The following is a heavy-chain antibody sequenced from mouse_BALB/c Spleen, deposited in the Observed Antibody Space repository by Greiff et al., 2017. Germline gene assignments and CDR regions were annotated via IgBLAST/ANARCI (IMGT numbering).Heavy chain of an antibody. Sequence: VKLEESGPGLVAPSQSLSITCTVSGFSLTGYGVNWVRQPPGKGLEWLGMIWGDGSTDYNSALKSRLSISKDNSKSQVFLKMNSLQTDDTARYYCARAEYYYGSSYFDYGVQGTTLTVSS. CDR1: GFSLTGYG. CDR3: ARAEYYYGSSYFDY. V-gene: IGHV2-6-7*01. J-gene: IGHJ2*01. D-gene: IGHD1-1*01. CDR2: IWGDGST.